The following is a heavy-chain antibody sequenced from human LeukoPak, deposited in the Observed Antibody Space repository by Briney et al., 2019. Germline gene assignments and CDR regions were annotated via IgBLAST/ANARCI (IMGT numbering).Heavy chain of an antibody. D-gene: IGHD6-19*01. J-gene: IGHJ4*02. V-gene: IGHV3-23*01. CDR1: GFTFSSYA. CDR2: TIGSGGST. CDR3: ARLRSSGWYFDY. Sequence: AGSLRLXCAASGFTFSSYAMSWVRRAPGKGLEWVSATIGSGGSTYYADSEKGRLTISRDNSKNTLYLQMNSVRAEDTAVYYCARLRSSGWYFDYWGQGTLVTVSS.